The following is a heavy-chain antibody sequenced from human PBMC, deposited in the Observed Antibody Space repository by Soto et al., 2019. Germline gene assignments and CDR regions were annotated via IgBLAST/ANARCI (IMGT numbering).Heavy chain of an antibody. CDR2: IIPIFGTA. CDR1: GGTFSSYA. Sequence: QVQLVQSGAEVKKPGSSVKVSCKASGGTFSSYAISWVRQAPGQGLEWMGGIIPIFGTANYAQKFQGRVTITADESTRTDYMELSSLRYEDTAVYYCAREWSGYEPENYYYYGMDGWGQGTTVTAS. J-gene: IGHJ6*02. CDR3: AREWSGYEPENYYYYGMDG. V-gene: IGHV1-69*01. D-gene: IGHD5-12*01.